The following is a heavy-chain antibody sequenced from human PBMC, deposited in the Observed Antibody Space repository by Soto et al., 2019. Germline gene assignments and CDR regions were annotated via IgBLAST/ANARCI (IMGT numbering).Heavy chain of an antibody. J-gene: IGHJ5*02. CDR1: GGSIGSSSYY. Sequence: SETLCITCSLYGGSIGSSSYYFGWIRQPPGKGLEWIGSLYYTGTTYYNSSLKSRVTISADKSQNQFSLRLSSVTAADTAVYYCGAYCSRTSCYDWFDPWGQGTLVTGSS. V-gene: IGHV4-39*01. CDR2: LYYTGTT. CDR3: GAYCSRTSCYDWFDP. D-gene: IGHD2-2*01.